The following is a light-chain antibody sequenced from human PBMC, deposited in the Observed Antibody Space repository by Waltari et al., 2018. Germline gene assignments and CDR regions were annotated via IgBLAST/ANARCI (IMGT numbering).Light chain of an antibody. CDR3: QVWDSSTHHYV. CDR1: NIGSKS. Sequence: SDVLNQAPSVSVAPGQTASVTCGGNNIGSKSVHWYQQKPGQAPVLFVHADSDRPSKIPERFSGSNSGDTATLTISSVEAGDEADYYCQVWDSSTHHYVFGSGTKVTVL. V-gene: IGLV3-21*02. J-gene: IGLJ1*01. CDR2: ADS.